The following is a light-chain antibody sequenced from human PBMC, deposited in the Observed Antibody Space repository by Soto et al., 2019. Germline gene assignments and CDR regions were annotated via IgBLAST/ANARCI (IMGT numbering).Light chain of an antibody. CDR1: QSISSY. CDR2: AAS. CDR3: QQSYSPPPGIT. J-gene: IGKJ5*01. V-gene: IGKV1-39*01. Sequence: DIQMTQSPSSLSASVGDRVTITCRASQSISSYLNWYQQKPGKAPKLLIYAASSLQSGVPSRFSGSGSGTDFTLTISSLQPEDFATYYCQQSYSPPPGITFGQGTRLEIK.